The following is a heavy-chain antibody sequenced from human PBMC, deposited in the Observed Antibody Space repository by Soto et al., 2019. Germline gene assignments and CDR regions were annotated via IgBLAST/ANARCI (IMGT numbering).Heavy chain of an antibody. CDR3: AKDERGYSSSTPFDY. V-gene: IGHV3-23*01. CDR1: GFTFSSHA. Sequence: GGSLRLSCAASGFTFSSHAMSWVRQAQGKGLEWVSGISGSGGSTYYADSVKGRFTISRDNSKNTLYLQMNSLRAEDTAVYYCAKDERGYSSSTPFDYWGQGTLVTVSS. D-gene: IGHD6-6*01. J-gene: IGHJ4*02. CDR2: ISGSGGST.